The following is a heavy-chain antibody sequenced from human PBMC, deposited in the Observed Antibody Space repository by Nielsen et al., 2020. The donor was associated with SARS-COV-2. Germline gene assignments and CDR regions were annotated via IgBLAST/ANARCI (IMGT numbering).Heavy chain of an antibody. V-gene: IGHV3-53*01. CDR1: GLTVGTNY. CDR3: TRDLDGADI. J-gene: IGHJ3*02. CDR2: IYSMGIGKI. Sequence: GGSLRLSCAASGLTVGTNYMSWVRQAPGKGLEWVLVIYSMGIGKIYYADSVLGRFTISRDTSKNTLYLQMNSLRGEDTAMYYCTRDLDGADIWGQGTMVTVSS.